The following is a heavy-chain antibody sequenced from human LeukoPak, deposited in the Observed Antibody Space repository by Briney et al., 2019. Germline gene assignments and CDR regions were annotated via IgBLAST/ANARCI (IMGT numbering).Heavy chain of an antibody. CDR3: ARGPWSGYSSSWIFDY. CDR1: GGTFSSYA. J-gene: IGHJ4*02. Sequence: GASVKVSCKASGGTFSSYAISWVRQAPGQGLEWMGWISAYNGNTNYAQKLQGRVTMTTDTSTSTAYMELRSLRSDDTAVYYCARGPWSGYSSSWIFDYWGQGTLVTVSS. V-gene: IGHV1-18*01. CDR2: ISAYNGNT. D-gene: IGHD6-13*01.